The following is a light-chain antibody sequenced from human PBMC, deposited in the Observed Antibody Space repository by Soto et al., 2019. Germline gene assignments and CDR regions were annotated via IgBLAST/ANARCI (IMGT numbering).Light chain of an antibody. CDR2: GAS. Sequence: EIELTQSPGTLSLSPGESATLSCKASQSVSSTYLAWFQQKPGQPPTLLIYGASSRATGIPDRFSGSGSGTDLSLTISRLEPEDFAVYYCQQHGSSPWTFGQGTKVDIK. CDR1: QSVSSTY. V-gene: IGKV3-20*01. CDR3: QQHGSSPWT. J-gene: IGKJ1*01.